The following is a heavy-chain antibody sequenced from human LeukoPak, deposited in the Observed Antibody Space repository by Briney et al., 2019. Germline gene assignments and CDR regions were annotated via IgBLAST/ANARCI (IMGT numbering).Heavy chain of an antibody. CDR3: AREFRPFTGDYGPFDH. Sequence: SVKVSCKASGGTFSSSAISWVRQAPGQGLEWLGGIIPIFGSSNYAQNFQDRVTMTADQSTTTVYLELSSLRSEDTAVYYCAREFRPFTGDYGPFDHWGQGTLVTVSS. V-gene: IGHV1-69*13. D-gene: IGHD4-17*01. J-gene: IGHJ4*02. CDR1: GGTFSSSA. CDR2: IIPIFGSS.